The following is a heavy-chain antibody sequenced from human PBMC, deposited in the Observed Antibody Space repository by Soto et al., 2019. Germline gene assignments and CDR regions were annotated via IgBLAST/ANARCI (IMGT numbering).Heavy chain of an antibody. CDR1: AFTFKSYA. CDR3: AKDPIAATGLYFDY. Sequence: GGSLRLSCAASAFTFKSYAMSWVHQAPGKGLEWVSAISGSGGSTYYADSVKGRFTVSRDNSKNMLYLQMSSLRAEDTAVYYCAKDPIAATGLYFDYWGQGSLVTVSS. J-gene: IGHJ4*02. CDR2: ISGSGGST. D-gene: IGHD6-13*01. V-gene: IGHV3-23*01.